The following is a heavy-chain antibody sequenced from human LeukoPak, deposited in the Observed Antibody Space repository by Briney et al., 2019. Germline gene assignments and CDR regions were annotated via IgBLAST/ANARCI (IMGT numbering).Heavy chain of an antibody. J-gene: IGHJ4*02. CDR3: ARVIAVAGTGFDY. V-gene: IGHV3-11*01. Sequence: GGSLRLSCAASGFTFNDYYMNWIRQAPGKGLEGVSYISSSGTTIYYADSVKGRFTISRDNAKNSLYLQMNSLRAEDTAVYYCARVIAVAGTGFDYWGQGTLVTVSS. CDR2: ISSSGTTI. CDR1: GFTFNDYY. D-gene: IGHD6-19*01.